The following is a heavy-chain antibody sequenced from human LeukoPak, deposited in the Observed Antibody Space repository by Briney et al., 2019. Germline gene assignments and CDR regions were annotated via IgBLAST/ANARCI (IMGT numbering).Heavy chain of an antibody. CDR1: GYTFTSSD. D-gene: IGHD6-19*01. Sequence: ASVKVSCKASGYTFTSSDINWVRQATGQGLEWMGWMNPNSGNTGYAQKFQGRVTMTRNTSISTAYMELSSLRSEDTAVYYCARSYGYSSGLSSSRYYYYMDVWGKGTTVTVSS. V-gene: IGHV1-8*01. J-gene: IGHJ6*03. CDR2: MNPNSGNT. CDR3: ARSYGYSSGLSSSRYYYYMDV.